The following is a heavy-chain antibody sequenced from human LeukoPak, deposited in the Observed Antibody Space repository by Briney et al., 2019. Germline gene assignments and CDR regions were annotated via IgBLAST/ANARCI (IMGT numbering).Heavy chain of an antibody. V-gene: IGHV3-7*01. D-gene: IGHD3-22*01. Sequence: PGGSLRLSCAASGFAFNSQTMSWVRQAPGKGLEWVASIKEDEIVIHYVDSAKGRFTISRDNAKDSLYLQMNSLRVEDTAVYYCARGGFRRFDPWGKGTLVTVSS. J-gene: IGHJ5*02. CDR3: ARGGFRRFDP. CDR2: IKEDEIVI. CDR1: GFAFNSQT.